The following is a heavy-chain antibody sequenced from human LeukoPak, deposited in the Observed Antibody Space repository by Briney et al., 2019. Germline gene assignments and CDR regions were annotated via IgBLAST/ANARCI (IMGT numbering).Heavy chain of an antibody. D-gene: IGHD1-26*01. Sequence: PRGSLRLSCAASGFTVSSNYMSWVRPAPGKGLEWVSGINWNGGSTGYADSVKGRFTISRDNAKNSLYLQMNSLRAEDTALYYCARSGGSYLGEYFQHWGQGTLVTVSS. CDR1: GFTVSSNY. CDR2: INWNGGST. J-gene: IGHJ1*01. CDR3: ARSGGSYLGEYFQH. V-gene: IGHV3-20*04.